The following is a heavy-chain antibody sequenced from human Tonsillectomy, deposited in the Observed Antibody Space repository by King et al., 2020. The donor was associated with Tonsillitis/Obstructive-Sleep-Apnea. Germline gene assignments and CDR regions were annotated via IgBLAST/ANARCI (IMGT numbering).Heavy chain of an antibody. CDR1: GGSISSGGYS. CDR3: ARGWMATIPWVDP. Sequence: LQLQESGSGLVKPSQTLFLTCAVSGGSISSGGYSWSWIRQPPGKGLEWIGYIYHSGSTYYNPSLKSRVTISVDRSKNQFSLKLSSVTAADTAVYYCARGWMATIPWVDPWGQGTLVTVSS. D-gene: IGHD5-24*01. J-gene: IGHJ5*02. V-gene: IGHV4-30-2*01. CDR2: IYHSGST.